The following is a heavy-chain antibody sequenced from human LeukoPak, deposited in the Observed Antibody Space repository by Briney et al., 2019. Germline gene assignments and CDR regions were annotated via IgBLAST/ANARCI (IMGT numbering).Heavy chain of an antibody. V-gene: IGHV3-21*01. CDR3: ARGGDKRLARNWFDP. J-gene: IGHJ5*02. D-gene: IGHD3-16*01. CDR1: GFIFRSYN. Sequence: GGSLRLSCAASGFIFRSYNMHWVRQAPGKGPEWVSSITSSSSYIFYADSVKGRFTVSRDDATNSVYLEMNSLRAEDTAVYYCARGGDKRLARNWFDPWGQGTVVTVSS. CDR2: ITSSSSYI.